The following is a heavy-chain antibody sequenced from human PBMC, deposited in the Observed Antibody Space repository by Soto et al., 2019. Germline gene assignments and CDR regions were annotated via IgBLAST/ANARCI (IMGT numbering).Heavy chain of an antibody. CDR2: ISPDGRTT. D-gene: IGHD3-10*01. J-gene: IGHJ4*02. CDR1: GFSFSHYW. Sequence: PGGSLILSCAPSGFSFSHYWMHFVRQAPGKGLVWVSRISPDGRTTTYADSVKGRFTISRDNAKSTLYLQMNSLTVEDGAVYYCADSWLPTSYWGPGTLVTVSS. V-gene: IGHV3-74*01. CDR3: ADSWLPTSY.